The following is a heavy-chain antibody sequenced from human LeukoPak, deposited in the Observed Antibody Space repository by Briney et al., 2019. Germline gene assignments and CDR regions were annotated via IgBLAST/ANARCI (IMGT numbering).Heavy chain of an antibody. CDR3: ARDIPLGGFSSGSFDY. J-gene: IGHJ4*02. V-gene: IGHV3-53*01. D-gene: IGHD6-19*01. Sequence: GGSLRLSCAASGFTVSSNYMSWVRQAPGKGLEWVSVIYSGGSTYYADSVKGRFTISRDNSKNSLYLQMNSLRAEDTAVYYCARDIPLGGFSSGSFDYWGQGTLVTVSS. CDR1: GFTVSSNY. CDR2: IYSGGST.